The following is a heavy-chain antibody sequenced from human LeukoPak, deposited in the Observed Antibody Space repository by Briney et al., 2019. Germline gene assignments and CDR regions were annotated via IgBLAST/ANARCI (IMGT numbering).Heavy chain of an antibody. J-gene: IGHJ6*02. V-gene: IGHV3-74*01. CDR3: ARAQYYDSTSAGGMDV. Sequence: GGSLRLSCEASGFTFSDNWMYWVRQAPGKGLVWVSRINTDGKTTSYADSVKGRFTNSRDNPKNTLYLQMNIPRAEDTGIYYCARAQYYDSTSAGGMDVWGQGTTVTVS. CDR1: GFTFSDNW. D-gene: IGHD3-9*01. CDR2: INTDGKTT.